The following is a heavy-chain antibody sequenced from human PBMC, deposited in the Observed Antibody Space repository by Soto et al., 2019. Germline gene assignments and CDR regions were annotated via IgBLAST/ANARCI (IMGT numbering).Heavy chain of an antibody. Sequence: EVQLLESGGGLVQPGGSLRLSCAASGFTFSSYAMSWVRQAPGKGLEWVSAISGSGGSTYYADSVKGRFTISRDNSKNPLYLQMNSLRAEDTAVYYCAAYLWFGESPFDYWGQGTLVTVSS. D-gene: IGHD3-10*01. V-gene: IGHV3-23*01. CDR2: ISGSGGST. CDR3: AAYLWFGESPFDY. J-gene: IGHJ4*02. CDR1: GFTFSSYA.